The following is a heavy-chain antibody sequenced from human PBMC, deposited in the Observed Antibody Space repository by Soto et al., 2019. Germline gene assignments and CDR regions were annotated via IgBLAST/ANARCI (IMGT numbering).Heavy chain of an antibody. CDR3: AKDRMWIQLWLGAFDI. J-gene: IGHJ3*02. V-gene: IGHV3-9*01. D-gene: IGHD5-18*01. Sequence: PGGSLRLSCAASGFTFDAYAMHWVRQAPGKGLEWVSGISWNSGSIGYADSAKGRFTISRDNAKNSLYLQMNSLRAEDTALYYCAKDRMWIQLWLGAFDIWGQGTMVTVSS. CDR1: GFTFDAYA. CDR2: ISWNSGSI.